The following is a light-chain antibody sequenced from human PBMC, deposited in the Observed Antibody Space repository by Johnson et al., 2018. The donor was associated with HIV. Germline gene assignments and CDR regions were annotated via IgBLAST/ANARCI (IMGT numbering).Light chain of an antibody. CDR1: DSNIGNNY. CDR3: GAWDSSLSAYV. V-gene: IGLV1-51*02. J-gene: IGLJ1*01. Sequence: QSVLTQPPSVSAAPGQKVTISCFGSDSNIGNNYVSWYQHLSGTAPKLLIYEDYKRPSGIPDRFSGSRSGTSATLGITGLQTGDEADYYCGAWDSSLSAYVFGSGTKVTVL. CDR2: EDY.